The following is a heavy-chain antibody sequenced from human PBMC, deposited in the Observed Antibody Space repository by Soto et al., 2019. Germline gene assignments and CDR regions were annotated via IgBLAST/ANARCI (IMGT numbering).Heavy chain of an antibody. D-gene: IGHD2-15*01. CDR1: GGSFSGYY. Sequence: SETLSLTCAVNGGSFSGYYWTWIRQPPGTGLEWIGEINHSGSTNYNPSLKSRVTISVDTSKNQFSLKLTSVTAADTAVYYCARATISGGSCYSGCTVDYWGQGTLVTVS. CDR3: ARATISGGSCYSGCTVDY. V-gene: IGHV4-34*01. J-gene: IGHJ4*02. CDR2: INHSGST.